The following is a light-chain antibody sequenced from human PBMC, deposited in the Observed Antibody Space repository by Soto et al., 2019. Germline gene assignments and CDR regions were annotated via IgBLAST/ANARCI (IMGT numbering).Light chain of an antibody. J-gene: IGLJ2*01. CDR2: EVT. CDR1: SSDVGGYSY. Sequence: QSALSQPASVSGSPGQSITISCTGTSSDVGGYSYFSWYQLYPGTAPKLIIYEVTSRPSGVSHRFSGSKSGNTASLTISGLQAEDEADYFCSSFTSTNGRVVFGGGTKVTVL. V-gene: IGLV2-14*01. CDR3: SSFTSTNGRVV.